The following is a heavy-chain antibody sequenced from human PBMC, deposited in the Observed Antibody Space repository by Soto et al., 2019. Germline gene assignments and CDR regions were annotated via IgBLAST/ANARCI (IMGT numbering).Heavy chain of an antibody. Sequence: EVQLVESGGGLVQPGGSLRLSCAASGFTFSSYAMHWVRQAPGKGLEYVSAISSNGGSTYHANSVKGRFTISRDNSKNTLYLQMGSLRAEDMAVYYCASSSSGWYFDYWGQGTLVTVSS. CDR2: ISSNGGST. V-gene: IGHV3-64*01. D-gene: IGHD6-19*01. CDR3: ASSSSGWYFDY. CDR1: GFTFSSYA. J-gene: IGHJ4*02.